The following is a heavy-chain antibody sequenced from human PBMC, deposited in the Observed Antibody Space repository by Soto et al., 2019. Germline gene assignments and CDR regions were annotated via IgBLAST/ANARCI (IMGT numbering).Heavy chain of an antibody. Sequence: ASVKVSCKASGYTFTGYYMHWVRQAPGQGLEWMGWINPNSGGTNYAQKFQGRVTMTRDTSISTAYMELSRLRSDDTAVYYCASVPALHRARNYYFDYWGQGTMVTVYS. CDR2: INPNSGGT. V-gene: IGHV1-2*02. CDR1: GYTFTGYY. CDR3: ASVPALHRARNYYFDY. D-gene: IGHD2-15*01. J-gene: IGHJ4*02.